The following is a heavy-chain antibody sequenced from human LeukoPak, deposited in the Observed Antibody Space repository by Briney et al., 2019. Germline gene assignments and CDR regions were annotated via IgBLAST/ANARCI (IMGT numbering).Heavy chain of an antibody. V-gene: IGHV4-59*01. CDR3: VRLDVVVISATSQGTFDI. CDR2: IYYSGST. D-gene: IGHD2-21*01. Sequence: SETLSLTCTVSGGSISGYYWSWIRQPPGKGLEWIGYIYYSGSTNYNPSLKSRVTISVDTSKNQFSLKLSSVTAADTAVYYCVRLDVVVISATSQGTFDIWGQGTMVTVSS. CDR1: GGSISGYY. J-gene: IGHJ3*02.